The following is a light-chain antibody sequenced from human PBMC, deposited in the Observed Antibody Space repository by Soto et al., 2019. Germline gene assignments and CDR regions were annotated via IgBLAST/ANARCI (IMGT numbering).Light chain of an antibody. CDR1: QSVSSN. CDR3: QHYNNWPFT. J-gene: IGKJ2*01. CDR2: GAS. V-gene: IGKV3-15*01. Sequence: EIVMTQSPATLSVSPGGRATLSCRASQSVSSNLAWYQQKPGQDPTLVIYGASARATGIPARFSGRGSGTEVTLTISSLQSEEFAVYYCQHYNNWPFTFGQGTKVDIK.